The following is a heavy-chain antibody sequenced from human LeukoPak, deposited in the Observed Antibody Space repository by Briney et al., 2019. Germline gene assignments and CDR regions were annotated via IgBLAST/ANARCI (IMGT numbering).Heavy chain of an antibody. J-gene: IGHJ3*02. Sequence: ASVKVSCKTSGYTFTGYYMHWVRQAPGQGLEWMGWIYPNSGGTHYAQKFQGRVTMTRDTSISTAYMELSRLRSDDTAVYYCAGGIVVNAFDIWGQGTMVTVSS. D-gene: IGHD2-21*01. CDR1: GYTFTGYY. CDR2: IYPNSGGT. V-gene: IGHV1-2*02. CDR3: AGGIVVNAFDI.